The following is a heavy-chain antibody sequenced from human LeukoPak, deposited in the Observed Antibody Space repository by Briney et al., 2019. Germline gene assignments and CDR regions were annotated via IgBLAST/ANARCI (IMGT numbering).Heavy chain of an antibody. CDR1: GGSISNNY. V-gene: IGHV4-59*01. J-gene: IGHJ4*02. Sequence: SETLSLTCTVSGGSISNNYWSWIRQPPGKGLEWIGYISYTGSTDYNPSLKRRATISVDMTKNQFSLKVSSVSAADTAVYYCARGSVYFDSWGQGTLVTVSS. CDR3: ARGSVYFDS. CDR2: ISYTGST.